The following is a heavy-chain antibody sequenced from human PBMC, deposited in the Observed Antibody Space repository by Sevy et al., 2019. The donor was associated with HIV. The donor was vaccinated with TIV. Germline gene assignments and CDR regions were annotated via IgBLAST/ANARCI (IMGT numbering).Heavy chain of an antibody. V-gene: IGHV1-58*01. CDR3: AAEDMTTFGGLLRVFNI. Sequence: SVKVSCKASGFTFSSSAVQWVRQARGQRLEWIGWIVVGSGVTNYAQKFQERVTIKRDMSTSTAYMEVSSLRSEDTAVYYCAAEDMTTFGGLLRVFNIWGQGTMVTVSS. CDR2: IVVGSGVT. D-gene: IGHD3-16*01. CDR1: GFTFSSSA. J-gene: IGHJ3*02.